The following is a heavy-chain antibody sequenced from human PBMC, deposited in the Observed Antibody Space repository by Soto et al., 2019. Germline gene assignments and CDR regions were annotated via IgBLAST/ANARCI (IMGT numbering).Heavy chain of an antibody. CDR3: ARDNGYSYGYTLDH. CDR2: IYHSGST. J-gene: IGHJ4*02. D-gene: IGHD5-18*01. V-gene: IGHV4-30-2*01. Sequence: SETLSLICAVSGGSISSGGYSWSWIRQPPGKGLEWIGYIYHSGSTYYNPSLKSRVTISVDTSKNQFSLKLSSVTAADTAVYYCARDNGYSYGYTLDHWGQGTLVTVSS. CDR1: GGSISSGGYS.